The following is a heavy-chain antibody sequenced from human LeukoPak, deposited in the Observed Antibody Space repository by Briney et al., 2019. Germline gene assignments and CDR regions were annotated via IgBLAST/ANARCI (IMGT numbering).Heavy chain of an antibody. CDR3: ARDQGTTMVYFDY. V-gene: IGHV1-2*02. J-gene: IGHJ4*02. CDR2: INPHSGGT. CDR1: GYTFTDYY. Sequence: SVKVSCKASGYTFTDYYIYLVLQPPVQGLESMGWINPHSGGTNYAQNFPGRVTMTRDTSISTAYMELSRLRSDDTALYYCARDQGTTMVYFDYWGQGSLVTVSS. D-gene: IGHD5-18*01.